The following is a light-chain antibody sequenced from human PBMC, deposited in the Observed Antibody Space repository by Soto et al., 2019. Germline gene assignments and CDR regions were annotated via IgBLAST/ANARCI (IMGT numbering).Light chain of an antibody. CDR1: SSDVGGYNY. CDR2: DVS. Sequence: QSVLPQPRSVSGSPGQSVTISCTGTSSDVGGYNYVSWYQQHPGKAPKLMIYDVSKRPSGVPDRFSGSKSGNTASLTISGLQTEDEADYYCSSNTISSIRYVFGTGTKSPS. V-gene: IGLV2-11*01. CDR3: SSNTISSIRYV. J-gene: IGLJ1*01.